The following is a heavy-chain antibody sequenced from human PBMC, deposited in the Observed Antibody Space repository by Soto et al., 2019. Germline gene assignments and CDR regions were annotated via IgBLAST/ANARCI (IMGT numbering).Heavy chain of an antibody. CDR3: ARDLGYSSSWYVY. J-gene: IGHJ4*02. V-gene: IGHV3-30-3*01. D-gene: IGHD6-13*01. Sequence: GGSLRLSCAASGFTFSSYAMHWVRQAPGKGLEWVAVISYDGSNKYYADSVKGRFTISRDNSKNTLYLQMNSLRAEDTAVYYWARDLGYSSSWYVYWGQGTLVTVSS. CDR2: ISYDGSNK. CDR1: GFTFSSYA.